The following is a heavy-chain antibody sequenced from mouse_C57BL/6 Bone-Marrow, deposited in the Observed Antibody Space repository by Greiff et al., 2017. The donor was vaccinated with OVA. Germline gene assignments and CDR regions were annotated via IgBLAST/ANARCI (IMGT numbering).Heavy chain of an antibody. CDR3: ARRNLYYYGSSLYYFDY. D-gene: IGHD1-1*01. Sequence: VQRVESGAELVMPGASVKLSCKASGYTFTSYWMHWVKQRPGQGLEWIGEIDPSDSYTNYNQKFKGKSTLPVDKSTITAYMQLSSLTSEDSAVYYCARRNLYYYGSSLYYFDYWGQGTTLTVSS. CDR2: IDPSDSYT. J-gene: IGHJ2*01. CDR1: GYTFTSYW. V-gene: IGHV1-69*01.